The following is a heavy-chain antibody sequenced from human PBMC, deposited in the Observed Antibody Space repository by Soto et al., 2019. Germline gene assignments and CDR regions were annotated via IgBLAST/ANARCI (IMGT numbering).Heavy chain of an antibody. CDR3: ARASYGSGSFVYDWFDP. CDR2: IYYSGST. V-gene: IGHV4-30-4*01. D-gene: IGHD3-10*01. Sequence: SETLSLTCTVSGGSISSGDYYWSWIRQPPGKGLEWIGYIYYSGSTYYNPSLKGRVTISVDTSKNQFSLKLSSVTAADTAVYYCARASYGSGSFVYDWFDPWGQGTLVTVS. CDR1: GGSISSGDYY. J-gene: IGHJ5*02.